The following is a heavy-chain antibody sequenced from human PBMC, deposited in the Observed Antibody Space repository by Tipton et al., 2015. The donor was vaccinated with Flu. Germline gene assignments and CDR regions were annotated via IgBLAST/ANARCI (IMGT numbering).Heavy chain of an antibody. Sequence: TLSLTCTVSGDSITSGNYYWTWIRQSAGKGLEWIGRVSSSGSTRYNPSLKGRATISLDMSRNQFSLKLISVTAADTAVYYCARDYYDSSGYYYQDWGQGTLVTVSS. V-gene: IGHV4-61*02. CDR3: ARDYYDSSGYYYQD. CDR2: VSSSGST. CDR1: GDSITSGNYY. J-gene: IGHJ4*02. D-gene: IGHD3-22*01.